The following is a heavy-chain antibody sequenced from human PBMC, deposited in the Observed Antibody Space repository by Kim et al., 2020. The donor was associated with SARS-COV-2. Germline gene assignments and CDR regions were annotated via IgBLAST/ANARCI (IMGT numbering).Heavy chain of an antibody. Sequence: SQTLSLTCAISGESVSSNSATWNWIRQSPSRGLEWLGRTYYRSKWYNDYAVSVKSRITINPDTSKNQFSLQLISVTPEDTAVYYCVAGTMVRGVIVNFDYWGQGTLVTVSA. CDR1: GESVSSNSAT. CDR3: VAGTMVRGVIVNFDY. CDR2: TYYRSKWYN. D-gene: IGHD3-10*01. J-gene: IGHJ4*02. V-gene: IGHV6-1*01.